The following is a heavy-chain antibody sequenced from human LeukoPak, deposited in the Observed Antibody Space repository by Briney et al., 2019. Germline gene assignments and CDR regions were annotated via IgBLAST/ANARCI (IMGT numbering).Heavy chain of an antibody. J-gene: IGHJ3*02. Sequence: GGSLRLSCAASGFTFSDFHMCWIRQAPGKGLEWVSFSSTSGSTIFYADSVKGRFTISRDNAKNSLYLQMNSLRAEVTAVYYCARERADALDIWGPGTMVTVSS. CDR3: ARERADALDI. CDR2: SSTSGSTI. CDR1: GFTFSDFH. V-gene: IGHV3-11*01.